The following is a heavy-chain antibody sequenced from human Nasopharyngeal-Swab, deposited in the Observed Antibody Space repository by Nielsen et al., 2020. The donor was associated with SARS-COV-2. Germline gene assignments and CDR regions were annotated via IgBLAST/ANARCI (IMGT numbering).Heavy chain of an antibody. CDR2: ISAYNGNT. V-gene: IGHV1-18*01. CDR1: GYTFTSYG. CDR3: ARRSSRDYYDSSGYEDY. Sequence: ASVKVSCKASGYTFTSYGISWVRQATGQGLEWMGWISAYNGNTNYAQKLQGRVTMTTDTSTSTAYMELRRLRSDDTAVYYCARRSSRDYYDSSGYEDYWGQGTLVTVSS. D-gene: IGHD3-22*01. J-gene: IGHJ4*02.